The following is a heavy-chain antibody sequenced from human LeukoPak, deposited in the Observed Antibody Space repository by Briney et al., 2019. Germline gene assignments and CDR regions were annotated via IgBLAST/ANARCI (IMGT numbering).Heavy chain of an antibody. J-gene: IGHJ5*02. Sequence: SETLSLTCTVSGGSISSYYWSWIRQPPGKGLEWIGYIYYSGSTNYNPSLKSRVTISVDTSKNQFSLKLSSVTAADTAVYYCARESGTPRWFEPWGQGTLVTVSS. V-gene: IGHV4-59*01. D-gene: IGHD1-7*01. CDR2: IYYSGST. CDR3: ARESGTPRWFEP. CDR1: GGSISSYY.